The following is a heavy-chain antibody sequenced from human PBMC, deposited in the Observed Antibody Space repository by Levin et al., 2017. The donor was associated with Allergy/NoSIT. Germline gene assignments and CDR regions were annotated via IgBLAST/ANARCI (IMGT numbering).Heavy chain of an antibody. CDR1: GFTFDDYA. CDR2: ISWNSGSI. J-gene: IGHJ5*02. CDR3: AKDIGGSYLYNWFDP. V-gene: IGHV3-9*01. Sequence: SLKISCAASGFTFDDYAMHWVRQAPGKGLEWVSGISWNSGSIGYADSVKGRFTISRDNAKNSLYLQMNSLRAEDTALYYCAKDIGGSYLYNWFDPWGQGTLVTVSS. D-gene: IGHD1-26*01.